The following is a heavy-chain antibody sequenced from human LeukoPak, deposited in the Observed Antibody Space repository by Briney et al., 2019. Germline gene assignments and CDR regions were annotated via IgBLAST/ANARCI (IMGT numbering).Heavy chain of an antibody. CDR2: VDHTGST. D-gene: IGHD4-11*01. CDR1: DDSITMYY. Sequence: SETLSLTCTVSDDSITMYYWTWIRQPPGKGLEWIGYVDHTGSTKFNPSLNGRVSISRDTSNNFFSLRLRSVTAADTAVYFCARGRVSSSTRYSTYYYFFYMDFWGKGTTVTVSS. V-gene: IGHV4-59*01. J-gene: IGHJ6*03. CDR3: ARGRVSSSTRYSTYYYFFYMDF.